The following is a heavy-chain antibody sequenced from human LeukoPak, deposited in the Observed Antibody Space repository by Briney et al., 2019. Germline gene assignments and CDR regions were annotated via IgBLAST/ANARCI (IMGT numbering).Heavy chain of an antibody. CDR2: IIPILGIA. CDR3: ARELDRYYFDY. D-gene: IGHD6-6*01. V-gene: IGHV1-69*04. Sequence: VASVKVSCKASGGTFSSYAISWVRQAPGQGLEWMGRIIPILGIANYAQKFQGRVTITADKSTSTAYMELSSLRSGDTAVYYCARELDRYYFDYWGQGTLVTVSS. J-gene: IGHJ4*02. CDR1: GGTFSSYA.